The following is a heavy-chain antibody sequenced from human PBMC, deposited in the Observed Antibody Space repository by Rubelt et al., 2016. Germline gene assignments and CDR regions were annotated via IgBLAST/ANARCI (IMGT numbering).Heavy chain of an antibody. V-gene: IGHV1-69*04. Sequence: LVQSGAEVKKPGSSVKVSCKASGGTFSSYAISWVRQAPGQGLEWMGRIIPILGIANYAQKFQGRVTMTTDTSTSTAYMELRSLRSDDTAVYYCARGVGTAFDPWGQGTLVTVSS. CDR2: IIPILGIA. CDR1: GGTFSSYA. CDR3: ARGVGTAFDP. D-gene: IGHD1-1*01. J-gene: IGHJ5*02.